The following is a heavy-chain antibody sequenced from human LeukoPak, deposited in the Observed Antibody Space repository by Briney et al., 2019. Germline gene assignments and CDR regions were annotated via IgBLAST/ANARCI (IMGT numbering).Heavy chain of an antibody. CDR3: AKDNYYYDTFDI. CDR2: ISGSGGST. CDR1: GFTFSSYA. V-gene: IGHV3-23*01. D-gene: IGHD3-10*01. J-gene: IGHJ3*02. Sequence: GGSLRLSCAAPGFTFSSYAMSWVRQAPGKGLEWVSAISGSGGSTYYADSVKGRFTISRDNSKNTLYLQMNSLRAEDTAVYYCAKDNYYYDTFDIWGQGTMVTVSS.